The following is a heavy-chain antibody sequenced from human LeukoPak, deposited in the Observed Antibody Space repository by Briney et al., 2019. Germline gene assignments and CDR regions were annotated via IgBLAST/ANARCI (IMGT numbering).Heavy chain of an antibody. CDR2: IIPIFGTA. J-gene: IGHJ3*02. D-gene: IGHD2-2*02. CDR3: ATGPAVIHGDAFDI. V-gene: IGHV1-69*05. Sequence: ASVKVSCKASGGTFSSYAISWVRQAPGQGLEWMGGIIPIFGTANYAQKFQGRVTITTDESTSTAYMELSSLRSEDTAVYCCATGPAVIHGDAFDIWGQGTMVTVSS. CDR1: GGTFSSYA.